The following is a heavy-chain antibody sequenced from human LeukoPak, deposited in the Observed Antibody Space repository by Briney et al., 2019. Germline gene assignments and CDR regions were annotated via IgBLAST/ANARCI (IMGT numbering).Heavy chain of an antibody. V-gene: IGHV1-18*01. J-gene: IGHJ4*02. CDR2: ISAYNGNT. D-gene: IGHD3-3*01. Sequence: ASVKVSCKASDYTFTSYGISWVRQAPGQGLEWIGWISAYNGNTNYAQKLQGRVTMTTDTSTSTAYMELRSLRSDDTAVYYCAWRYYDFWSGYGDYWGQGTLVTVSS. CDR3: AWRYYDFWSGYGDY. CDR1: DYTFTSYG.